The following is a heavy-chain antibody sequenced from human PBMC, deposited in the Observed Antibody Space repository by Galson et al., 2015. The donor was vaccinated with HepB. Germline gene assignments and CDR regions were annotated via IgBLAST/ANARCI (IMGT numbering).Heavy chain of an antibody. J-gene: IGHJ5*02. CDR1: GGTFSRYT. CDR2: ILPMFGIA. V-gene: IGHV1-69*02. CDR3: ARGTGSGTYTWFDL. D-gene: IGHD3-10*01. Sequence: SVKVSCKAAGGTFSRYTISWVRQAPGQGLEWMGRILPMFGIANYAQTFQGKVTITADKTTNTVYMALSSLRSEDTAVYYRARGTGSGTYTWFDLRGQGTLVTVSS.